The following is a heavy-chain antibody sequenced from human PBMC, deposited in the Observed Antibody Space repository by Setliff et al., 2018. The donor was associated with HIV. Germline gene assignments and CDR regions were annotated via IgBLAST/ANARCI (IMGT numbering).Heavy chain of an antibody. CDR2: INTHTGSP. D-gene: IGHD3-22*01. V-gene: IGHV7-4-1*02. CDR1: GYSFNSYP. CDR3: ARANPRYHDSNGYAYDM. J-gene: IGHJ3*02. Sequence: GASVKVSCKASGYSFNSYPLNWVRQAPGQGLEWMGWINTHTGSPTYAQGFTGRFVFSMDASVSTSYLEISSLKTEDTAVYYCARANPRYHDSNGYAYDMWRQGTMVTVSS.